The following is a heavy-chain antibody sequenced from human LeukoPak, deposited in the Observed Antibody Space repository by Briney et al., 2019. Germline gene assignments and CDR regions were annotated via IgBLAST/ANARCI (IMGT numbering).Heavy chain of an antibody. CDR2: INAGNGNT. D-gene: IGHD3-22*01. CDR3: ARESYDSSGYYFTSFYYYGMDV. CDR1: GYTFTSYA. V-gene: IGHV1-3*01. J-gene: IGHJ6*02. Sequence: ASVKVSCKASGYTFTSYAMHWVRQAPGQRLEWMGWINAGNGNTKYSQKFQGRVTITRDTSASTAYMELSSLRSGDTAVYYCARESYDSSGYYFTSFYYYGMDVWGQGTTVTVSS.